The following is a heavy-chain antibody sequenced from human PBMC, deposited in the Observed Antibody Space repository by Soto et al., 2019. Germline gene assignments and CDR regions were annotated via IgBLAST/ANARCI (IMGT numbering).Heavy chain of an antibody. J-gene: IGHJ5*02. V-gene: IGHV3-74*01. CDR3: ARVKLGSYDWFDP. CDR1: GFIFSSYW. Sequence: EVQLVESGGGLVPPGGSLRLSCAASGFIFSSYWVHWVRQAPGKGLAWVSRINPDGSRTTYADSVTGRFTISRDNAKNTVFLQMNSLRAEDTAVYYCARVKLGSYDWFDPWGQGILVTVSS. CDR2: INPDGSRT. D-gene: IGHD3-16*01.